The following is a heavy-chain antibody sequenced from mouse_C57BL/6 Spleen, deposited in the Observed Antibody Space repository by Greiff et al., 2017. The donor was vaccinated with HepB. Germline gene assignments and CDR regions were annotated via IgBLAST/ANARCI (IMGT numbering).Heavy chain of an antibody. Sequence: VQLQQSGAELVRPGSSVKLSCKASGYTFTSYWMHWVKQRPIQGLEWIGNIDPSDSETHYNQKFKDKATLTVDKSSSTAYMQLSSLTSEDSACYYCARAGDYDRGYAMDYWGQGTSVTVSS. CDR3: ARAGDYDRGYAMDY. V-gene: IGHV1-52*01. CDR1: GYTFTSYW. J-gene: IGHJ4*01. CDR2: IDPSDSET. D-gene: IGHD2-4*01.